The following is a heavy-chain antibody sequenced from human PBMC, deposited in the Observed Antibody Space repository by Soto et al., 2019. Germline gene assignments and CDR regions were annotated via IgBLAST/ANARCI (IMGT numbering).Heavy chain of an antibody. D-gene: IGHD3-9*01. Sequence: ASVKVSCKPSGYAFSTYGVDWVRQAPGQGLEWMGWINPYNGNTKYAQKLQGRVTMTTDTSTSTAYMELRSLRSDDTAVYYCARGEGRILTRKNYYYMDVWGKGTTVTVSS. CDR3: ARGEGRILTRKNYYYMDV. J-gene: IGHJ6*03. V-gene: IGHV1-18*01. CDR2: INPYNGNT. CDR1: GYAFSTYG.